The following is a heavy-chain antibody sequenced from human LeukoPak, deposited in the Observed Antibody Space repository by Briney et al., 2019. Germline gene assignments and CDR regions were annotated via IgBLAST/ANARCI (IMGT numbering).Heavy chain of an antibody. CDR1: GYSISSGYY. CDR2: IYHSGST. CDR3: ARWSGTSSYDSSGYYDY. Sequence: PSETLSLTCTVSGYSISSGYYWGWIRQPPGKGLEWIGSIYHSGSTYYNPSLKSQVTISVDTSKNQFSLKLSSVTAADTAVYYCARWSGTSSYDSSGYYDYWGQGTLVTVSS. D-gene: IGHD3-22*01. V-gene: IGHV4-38-2*02. J-gene: IGHJ4*02.